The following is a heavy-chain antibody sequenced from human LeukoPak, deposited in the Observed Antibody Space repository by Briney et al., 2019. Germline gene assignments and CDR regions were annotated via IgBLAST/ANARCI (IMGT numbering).Heavy chain of an antibody. Sequence: HTGGSLRLSCAASGFTFSSYAMTWVRQAPGKGLEWVSGISGSGDSTYYADSVKGRFTISRDNSKNTLYLQMNSLRAEDTALYYCAKALGGSWRPVDDAFDIWGQGTMVTVSS. V-gene: IGHV3-23*01. CDR3: AKALGGSWRPVDDAFDI. CDR1: GFTFSSYA. J-gene: IGHJ3*02. CDR2: ISGSGDST. D-gene: IGHD1-26*01.